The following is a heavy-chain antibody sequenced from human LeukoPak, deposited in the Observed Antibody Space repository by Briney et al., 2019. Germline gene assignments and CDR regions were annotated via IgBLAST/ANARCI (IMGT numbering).Heavy chain of an antibody. CDR3: AKDGPPHTMVRGVIRYYFDY. D-gene: IGHD3-10*01. J-gene: IGHJ4*02. V-gene: IGHV3-33*06. Sequence: GGSLRLSCAAAGFTFSSYGMHWVRQAPGKGLEWVAVIWYDGSNKYYADSVKGRFTISRDNSKNTLYLQMNSLRAEDTAVYYCAKDGPPHTMVRGVIRYYFDYWGQGTLVIVSS. CDR1: GFTFSSYG. CDR2: IWYDGSNK.